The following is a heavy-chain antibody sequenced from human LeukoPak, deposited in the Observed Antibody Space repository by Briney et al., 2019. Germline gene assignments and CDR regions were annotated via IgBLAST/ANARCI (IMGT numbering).Heavy chain of an antibody. CDR3: ARSGSWWGGYYFDY. J-gene: IGHJ4*02. CDR2: INHSGST. Sequence: SETLSLTCAVYGGSFSGYYWSWIRQPPGKGLEWIGEINHSGSTNYNPSLKSRVTISVDTSKNQFSLKLSSVTAADTAVYYCARSGSWWGGYYFDYWGQGTLVTVSS. V-gene: IGHV4-34*01. CDR1: GGSFSGYY. D-gene: IGHD3-16*01.